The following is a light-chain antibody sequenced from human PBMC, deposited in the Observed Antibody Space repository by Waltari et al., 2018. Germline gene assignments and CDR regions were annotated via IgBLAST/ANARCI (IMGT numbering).Light chain of an antibody. J-gene: IGLJ2*01. CDR3: SSYIDSSTLEL. Sequence: QSALTQPASVSGSPGQSITISCTGTSSDIGRYNYVPWSQHDPGNAPKLMIYDVSNRPSGVSSRFSGSKSGNTASLTISGLQAEDEADYFCSSYIDSSTLELFGGGTSLTVL. CDR1: SSDIGRYNY. V-gene: IGLV2-14*03. CDR2: DVS.